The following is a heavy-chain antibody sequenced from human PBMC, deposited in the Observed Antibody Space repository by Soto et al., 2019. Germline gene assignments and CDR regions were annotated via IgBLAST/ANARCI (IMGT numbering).Heavy chain of an antibody. J-gene: IGHJ4*02. Sequence: SGGSISSSSYYWGWIRQPPGKGLEWIGSIYYSGSTYYNPSLKSRVTISVDTSKNQFSLKLSSVTAADTAVYYCARRRDCSSTSCYRGPLDYWGQGTLVTVSS. CDR3: ARRRDCSSTSCYRGPLDY. CDR1: GGSISSSSYY. CDR2: IYYSGST. V-gene: IGHV4-39*01. D-gene: IGHD2-2*02.